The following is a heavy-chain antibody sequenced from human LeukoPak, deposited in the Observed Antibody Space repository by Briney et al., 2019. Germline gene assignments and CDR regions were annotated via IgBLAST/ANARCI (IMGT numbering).Heavy chain of an antibody. CDR2: IYYSGST. CDR3: ARRPYYYESSGYYYGMDV. CDR1: GGSISSYY. J-gene: IGHJ6*02. D-gene: IGHD3-22*01. Sequence: TSETLSLTCTVSGGSISSYYWSWIRQPPGKGLEWIGYIYYSGSTNYNPSLKSRVTISVDTSKNQFSLKLSSVTAADTAVYYCARRPYYYESSGYYYGMDVWGQGTTVTVSS. V-gene: IGHV4-59*08.